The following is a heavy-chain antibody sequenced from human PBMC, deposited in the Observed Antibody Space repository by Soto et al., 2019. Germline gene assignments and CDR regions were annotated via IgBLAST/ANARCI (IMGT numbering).Heavy chain of an antibody. Sequence: ASVKVSCKASGYTFTSYGISWVRQAPGQGVEWMGWISAYNGNTNYAQKLQGRVTMTTDRSASTAYMELRSLRSDDTAVYYCARGSGVVIISRGMDVWGQGTTVTVSS. CDR2: ISAYNGNT. V-gene: IGHV1-18*04. CDR3: ARGSGVVIISRGMDV. D-gene: IGHD3-3*01. CDR1: GYTFTSYG. J-gene: IGHJ6*02.